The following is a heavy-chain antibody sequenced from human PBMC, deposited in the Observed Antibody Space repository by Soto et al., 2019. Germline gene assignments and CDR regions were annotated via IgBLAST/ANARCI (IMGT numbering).Heavy chain of an antibody. V-gene: IGHV4-39*01. J-gene: IGHJ4*02. Sequence: LLILRLPWTVSWGTSRSISCYWDCKRKPPGKGLEWIGSTFYTGGTYYNPSLKSRVTVSVDTSKNQFSLKMNSVTAADTAVYYCARGRWESSGWYGYWGQGTLVTVSS. CDR3: ARGRWESSGWYGY. D-gene: IGHD6-19*01. CDR2: TFYTGGT. CDR1: WGTSRSISCY.